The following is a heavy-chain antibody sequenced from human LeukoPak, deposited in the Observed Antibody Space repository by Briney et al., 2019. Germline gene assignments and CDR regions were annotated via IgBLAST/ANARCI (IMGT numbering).Heavy chain of an antibody. D-gene: IGHD6-13*01. CDR2: INHSGST. J-gene: IGHJ4*02. V-gene: IGHV4-34*01. CDR3: ARTLSSSWYPSDY. CDR1: GGSFSGYY. Sequence: SETLSLTCAVYGGSFSGYYWSWIRQPPGKGLEWIGEINHSGSTNYNPSLKSRVTISVDTSKNQFSLKLSSVTAADTAVYYCARTLSSSWYPSDYRGQGTLVTVSS.